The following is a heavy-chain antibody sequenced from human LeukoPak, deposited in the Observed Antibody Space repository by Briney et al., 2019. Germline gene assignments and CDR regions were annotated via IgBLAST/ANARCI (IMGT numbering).Heavy chain of an antibody. Sequence: GGSLRLSCAPSGFTFSTYWMNWVRQAPGKGLEWVANVDPDGSGTFYLDSVKGRFTVSRDNVQNSLYLQMNSLRAEDTAVYFCGLWGIEAAVQHWGQGILVTVSS. CDR1: GFTFSTYW. J-gene: IGHJ1*01. CDR2: VDPDGSGT. V-gene: IGHV3-7*01. CDR3: GLWGIEAAVQH. D-gene: IGHD2-15*01.